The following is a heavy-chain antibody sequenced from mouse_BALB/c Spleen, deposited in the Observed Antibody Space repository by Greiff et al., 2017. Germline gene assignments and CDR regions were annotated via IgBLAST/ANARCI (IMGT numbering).Heavy chain of an antibody. D-gene: IGHD2-2*01. CDR1: GFNIKDTY. CDR2: IDPANGNT. V-gene: IGHV14-3*02. J-gene: IGHJ3*01. CDR3: AVYYGYDGSPWFAY. Sequence: EVQGVESGAELVKPGASVKLSCTASGFNIKDTYMHWVKQRPEQGLEWIGRIDPANGNTKYDPKFQGKATITADTSSNTAYLQLSSLTSEDTAVYYCAVYYGYDGSPWFAYWGQGTLVTVSA.